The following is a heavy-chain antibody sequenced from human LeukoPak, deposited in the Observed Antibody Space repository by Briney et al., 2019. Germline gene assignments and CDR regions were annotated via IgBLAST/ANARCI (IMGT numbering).Heavy chain of an antibody. Sequence: PGGSLRLSCAASGFTFSSYAMSWVRQAPGKGLEWVAVISYDGSNKYYADSVKGRFTISRDNSKNTLYLQMNSLRAEDTAVYYCARSLALAVAGNWGQGTLVTVSS. CDR1: GFTFSSYA. V-gene: IGHV3-30-3*01. CDR2: ISYDGSNK. J-gene: IGHJ4*02. D-gene: IGHD6-19*01. CDR3: ARSLALAVAGN.